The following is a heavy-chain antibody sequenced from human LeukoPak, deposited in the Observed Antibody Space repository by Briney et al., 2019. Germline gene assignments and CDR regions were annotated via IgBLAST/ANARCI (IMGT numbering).Heavy chain of an antibody. V-gene: IGHV3-11*04. Sequence: PGGSLRLSCAASGLTFSDSYMSWIRQAPGKGLEWVSYISSGGNTIKYADSVKGRITISRDNARNSLYLQINSLRAEDTAVYYCATASLYFDNWGQGTLVTVSS. CDR2: ISSGGNTI. CDR3: ATASLYFDN. J-gene: IGHJ4*02. CDR1: GLTFSDSY.